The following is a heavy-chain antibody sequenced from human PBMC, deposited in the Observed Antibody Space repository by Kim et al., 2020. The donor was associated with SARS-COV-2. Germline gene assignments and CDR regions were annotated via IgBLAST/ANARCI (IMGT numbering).Heavy chain of an antibody. Sequence: SETLSLTCAVYGGSFSGYYWSWIRQPPGKGLEWIGEINHSGSTNYNPSLKSRVTISVDTSKNQFSLKLSSVTAADTAVYYCARGRWYYGSGSYPPRAEYFQHWGQGTLVTVSS. J-gene: IGHJ1*01. V-gene: IGHV4-34*01. CDR1: GGSFSGYY. D-gene: IGHD3-10*01. CDR2: INHSGST. CDR3: ARGRWYYGSGSYPPRAEYFQH.